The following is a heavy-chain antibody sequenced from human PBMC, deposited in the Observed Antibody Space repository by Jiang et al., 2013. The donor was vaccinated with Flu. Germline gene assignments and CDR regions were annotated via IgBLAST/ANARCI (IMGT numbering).Heavy chain of an antibody. V-gene: IGHV3-33*08. CDR3: ARDIGDSGLPRNDAFNI. J-gene: IGHJ3*02. Sequence: GGVVQPGGSLRLSCAVSGFTLRSCGVHWVRQAPGKGLEWVAVIWYDGTTKYYGDSVKGRFTVSRDYSKNTLSLQMNSLRDEDTAVYYCARDIGDSGLPRNDAFNIWGQGTRVTVSS. CDR1: GFTLRSCG. D-gene: IGHD3-22*01. CDR2: IWYDGTTK.